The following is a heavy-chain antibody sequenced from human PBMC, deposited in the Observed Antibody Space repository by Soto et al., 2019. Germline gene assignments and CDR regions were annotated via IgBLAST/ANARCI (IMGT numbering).Heavy chain of an antibody. CDR2: MDQDGSET. V-gene: IGHV3-7*01. J-gene: IGHJ4*02. D-gene: IGHD3-16*01. CDR1: GFTFSTYW. CDR3: VCGGNFFIY. Sequence: EVQLVESGGGLVQPGGSLRLSCAASGFTFSTYWMTWVRQPPGKGLEWVANMDQDGSETYYVDSVRGRFTVSRDNAKSSLYLPMSGLRGEGTAVCYCVCGGNFFIYWGEGTLVTVSP.